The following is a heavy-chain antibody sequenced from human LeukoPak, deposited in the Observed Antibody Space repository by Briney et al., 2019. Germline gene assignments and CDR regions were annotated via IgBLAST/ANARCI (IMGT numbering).Heavy chain of an antibody. CDR3: ARGTMIQGDNWFDP. V-gene: IGHV3-74*01. D-gene: IGHD3-22*01. CDR2: INSDGSTA. CDR1: GFTFSRFW. J-gene: IGHJ5*02. Sequence: GGSLRLSCAASGFTFSRFWMHWVRQAPGKGLMWVSRINSDGSTATYADSVKGRFAISRDNAKDTLYLEMSSLRAEDTAVYYCARGTMIQGDNWFDPWGQGTLVTVSS.